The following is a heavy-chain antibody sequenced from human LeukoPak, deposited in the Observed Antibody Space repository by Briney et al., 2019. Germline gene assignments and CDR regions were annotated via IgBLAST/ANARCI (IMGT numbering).Heavy chain of an antibody. V-gene: IGHV6-1*01. CDR2: TYYRSKWYN. D-gene: IGHD3-10*01. Sequence: PSQTLSLTCAISVDSASSNIAAWNSVRQSPSRGLEWLGRTYYRSKWYNDYAVSVKSRITINPDTSKNQFSLQLNSVTPEDTAVYYWARDYYGSGIGGCFDYWGQGTLVTVSS. J-gene: IGHJ4*02. CDR1: VDSASSNIAA. CDR3: ARDYYGSGIGGCFDY.